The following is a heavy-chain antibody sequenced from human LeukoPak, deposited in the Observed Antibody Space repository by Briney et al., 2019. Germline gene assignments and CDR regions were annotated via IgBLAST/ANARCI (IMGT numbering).Heavy chain of an antibody. CDR2: IYYSGST. Sequence: SETLSLTCTVSGGSISSYYWSWIRQPPGKGLEWIGYIYYSGSTNCNPSLKSRVTISVDTSRNQFSLKLSSLTAADTAVYYCARYYYESSGYYVLDYWGQGTLVTVSS. CDR1: GGSISSYY. D-gene: IGHD3-22*01. V-gene: IGHV4-59*01. CDR3: ARYYYESSGYYVLDY. J-gene: IGHJ4*02.